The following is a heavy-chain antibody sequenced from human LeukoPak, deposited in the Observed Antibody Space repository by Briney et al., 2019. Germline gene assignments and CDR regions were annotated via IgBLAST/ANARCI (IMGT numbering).Heavy chain of an antibody. Sequence: SETLSLTCTVSGGSITSNSYYWGWIRQPPGKGLEWIGSIYFSGSAYYNPSLQSRVAISVDTSKSQFSLKLSSVTAADTAVYYCAREPRGRYEDWFDPWGQGTLVTVSS. CDR3: AREPRGRYEDWFDP. J-gene: IGHJ5*02. D-gene: IGHD1-26*01. CDR2: IYFSGSA. V-gene: IGHV4-39*07. CDR1: GGSITSNSYY.